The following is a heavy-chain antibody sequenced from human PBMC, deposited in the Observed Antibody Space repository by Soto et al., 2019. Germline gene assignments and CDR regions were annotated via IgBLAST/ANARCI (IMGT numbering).Heavy chain of an antibody. V-gene: IGHV1-69*01. Sequence: QVQLVQSGAEVKKPGSSVKVSCKASGGTFSSYAISWVRQAPGQGLEWMGGIIPIFGTANYAQKFQGRVTITADESTSTAYMELSSLRSEDTAVYYSARVLPLISIVGATGWFDPWGQGTLVTVSS. J-gene: IGHJ5*02. CDR3: ARVLPLISIVGATGWFDP. CDR1: GGTFSSYA. CDR2: IIPIFGTA. D-gene: IGHD1-26*01.